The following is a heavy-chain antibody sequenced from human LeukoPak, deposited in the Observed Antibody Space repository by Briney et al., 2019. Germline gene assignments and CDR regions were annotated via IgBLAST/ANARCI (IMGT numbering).Heavy chain of an antibody. V-gene: IGHV1-24*01. CDR2: FDPEDGET. J-gene: IGHJ4*02. Sequence: GASVKVSCKVSGYTLTELSMHWVRQAPGKGLEWMGGFDPEDGETIYAQKFQGRVTMTEDTSTDTAYMELSSLRSEDTAMYYCATYVGFGYDFRYWGQGTLVTVSS. D-gene: IGHD5-12*01. CDR1: GYTLTELS. CDR3: ATYVGFGYDFRY.